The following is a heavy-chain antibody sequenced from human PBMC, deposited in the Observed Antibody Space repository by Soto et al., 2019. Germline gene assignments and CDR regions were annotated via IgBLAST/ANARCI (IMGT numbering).Heavy chain of an antibody. CDR1: GYTFTSYG. D-gene: IGHD2-15*01. V-gene: IGHV1-18*01. CDR3: ARDIYKYCSGGSCYSRLAFDI. Sequence: QVQLVQSGAEVKKPGASVKVSCKASGYTFTSYGISWVRQAPGQGLEWMGWISAYNGNTNYAQKLQGRVTMTTDTSTSTAYMDLRSLRSDDTAVYYCARDIYKYCSGGSCYSRLAFDIWVQLTMVTVAS. CDR2: ISAYNGNT. J-gene: IGHJ3*02.